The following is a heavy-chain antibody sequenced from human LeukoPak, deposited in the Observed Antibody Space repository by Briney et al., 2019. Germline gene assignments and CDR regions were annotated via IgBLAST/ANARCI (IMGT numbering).Heavy chain of an antibody. CDR2: IYYSGST. CDR3: ARHVRSKQQLDL. D-gene: IGHD6-13*01. V-gene: IGHV4-30-4*08. Sequence: SETLSLTCTVSGGSISSGDYYWSWIRQPPGKGLEWIGYIYYSGSTYYNPSLKSRVTISVDTSKDQFSLKPSSVTAADTAVYYCARHVRSKQQLDLWGQGTLVTVSS. CDR1: GGSISSGDYY. J-gene: IGHJ5*02.